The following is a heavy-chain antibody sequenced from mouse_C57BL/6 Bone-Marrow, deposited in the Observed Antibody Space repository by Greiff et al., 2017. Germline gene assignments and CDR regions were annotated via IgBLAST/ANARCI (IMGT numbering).Heavy chain of an antibody. CDR3: AIELGWGVDY. J-gene: IGHJ2*01. CDR1: GYTFTDYY. Sequence: EVQLQQSGPELVKPGASVKISCKASGYTFTDYYMNWVKQSHGKSLEWIGNINPNNGGTSYNQKFKGKATLTVDKSSSTAYMELRSLTSEDSAVYDCAIELGWGVDYWGQGTTLTVSA. D-gene: IGHD4-1*01. CDR2: INPNNGGT. V-gene: IGHV1-26*01.